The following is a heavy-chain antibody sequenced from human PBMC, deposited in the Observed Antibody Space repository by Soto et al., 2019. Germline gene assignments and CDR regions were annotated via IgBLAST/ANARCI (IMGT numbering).Heavy chain of an antibody. CDR1: GGSISSYY. Sequence: SETLSLTCTVSGGSISSYYWSWIRQPPGKGLEWIGYIYYSGSTNYNPSLKSRVTISVDTSKNQFSLKLSSVTAADTAVYYCARQVDVAAAGPYFDYWGQGTLVTVSS. CDR2: IYYSGST. CDR3: ARQVDVAAAGPYFDY. J-gene: IGHJ4*02. D-gene: IGHD6-13*01. V-gene: IGHV4-59*08.